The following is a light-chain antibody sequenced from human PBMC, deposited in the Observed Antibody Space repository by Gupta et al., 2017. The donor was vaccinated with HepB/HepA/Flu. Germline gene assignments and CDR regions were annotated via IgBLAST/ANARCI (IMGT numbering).Light chain of an antibody. Sequence: DIQMTQSPSTLSASVGDRVTITCRASQSISDWLAWYQQKPGKAPNLLIYRASTLESGVPSRFSGSGSGTEFTLTISSLQPDDFATYYCQEVSGSWWTFGQGTKVEIK. V-gene: IGKV1-5*03. CDR1: QSISDW. J-gene: IGKJ1*01. CDR2: RAS. CDR3: QEVSGSWWT.